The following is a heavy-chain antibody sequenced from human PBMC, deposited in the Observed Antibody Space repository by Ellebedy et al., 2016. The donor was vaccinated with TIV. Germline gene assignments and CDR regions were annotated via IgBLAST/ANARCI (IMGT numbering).Heavy chain of an antibody. CDR2: IKQGGSEE. D-gene: IGHD4-17*01. Sequence: GESLKISCAASGFTFSTYSVSWVRQAAGKGLGWVASIKQGGSEEYHVDSVKGRFTISRDNAKNSLYLQMNSLSAEDTTVYSCARYDYGDSALYYDGMDVWGQGTTVTVSS. J-gene: IGHJ6*02. CDR3: ARYDYGDSALYYDGMDV. V-gene: IGHV3-7*01. CDR1: GFTFSTYS.